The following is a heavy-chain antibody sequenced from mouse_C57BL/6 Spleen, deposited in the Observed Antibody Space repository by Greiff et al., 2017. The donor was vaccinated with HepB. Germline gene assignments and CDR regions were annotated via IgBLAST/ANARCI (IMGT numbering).Heavy chain of an antibody. CDR2: IYPGSGST. V-gene: IGHV1-55*01. Sequence: QVQLQQPGAELVKPGASVKMSCKASGYTFTSYWITWVKQRPGQGLEWIGDIYPGSGSTNYNEKFKSKATLTVDTSSSTAYMQLSSLTSEDSAVYYCARYTVGDAMDYWAQGTTLTVSS. CDR3: ARYTVGDAMDY. CDR1: GYTFTSYW. D-gene: IGHD1-1*01. J-gene: IGHJ2*01.